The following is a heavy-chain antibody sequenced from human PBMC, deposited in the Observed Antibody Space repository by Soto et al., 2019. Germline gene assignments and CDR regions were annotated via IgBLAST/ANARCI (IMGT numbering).Heavy chain of an antibody. V-gene: IGHV3-9*01. CDR2: FKWNSGDV. J-gene: IGHJ6*02. CDR3: ANDSSSASPYYGMDF. Sequence: HPGGSLRLSCAASGFTFGDYAMHWVRQVPGKGLEWVSGFKWNSGDVGYADSVKGRFTISRDNAKNSLYLQMNSMRPEDTAVYYCANDSSSASPYYGMDFWGQRTIVTVSS. CDR1: GFTFGDYA. D-gene: IGHD3-10*01.